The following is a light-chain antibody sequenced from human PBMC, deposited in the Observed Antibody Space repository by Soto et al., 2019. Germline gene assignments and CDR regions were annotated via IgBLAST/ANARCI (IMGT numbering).Light chain of an antibody. V-gene: IGLV1-44*01. CDR3: AAWDDSLNGVV. Sequence: SVLTQPPSESGTPGQRVTISCSGSSSNIGSNTVNWYQQLPGTAPKLLIYSNNQRPSGVPDRFSGSKSGTSASLAISELQTEDEADYYCAAWDDSLNGVVFGGGTELTVL. J-gene: IGLJ2*01. CDR2: SNN. CDR1: SSNIGSNT.